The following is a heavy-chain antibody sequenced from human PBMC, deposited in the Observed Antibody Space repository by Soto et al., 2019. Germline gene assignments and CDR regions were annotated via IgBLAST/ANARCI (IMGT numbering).Heavy chain of an antibody. CDR3: AAIVVVPAAPMGA. V-gene: IGHV3-48*03. J-gene: IGHJ6*02. CDR1: GFTFSSYD. Sequence: GGSLRLSCAASGFTFSSYDMNWVRQAPGKGLECVSYMSSSGSTIYYADSVKGRFTVSRDNAKSSLYLQMNSLRAEDTAVYYCAAIVVVPAAPMGAWGQGTTVTVSS. CDR2: MSSSGSTI. D-gene: IGHD2-2*01.